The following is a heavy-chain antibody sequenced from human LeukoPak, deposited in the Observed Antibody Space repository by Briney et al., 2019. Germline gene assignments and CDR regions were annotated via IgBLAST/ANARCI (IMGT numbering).Heavy chain of an antibody. D-gene: IGHD2-2*02. V-gene: IGHV3-15*01. CDR2: IKSNTDGGTT. Sequence: PGGSLRLSCAASGFTFSDAWMSWVRQTPGKGLELVGRIKSNTDGGTTDFAAPVKGRFTISRDDSENALYLQMNSLKTEDTAVYYCTTQLLYEHNFDYWGQGTLVTVSS. CDR3: TTQLLYEHNFDY. J-gene: IGHJ4*02. CDR1: GFTFSDAW.